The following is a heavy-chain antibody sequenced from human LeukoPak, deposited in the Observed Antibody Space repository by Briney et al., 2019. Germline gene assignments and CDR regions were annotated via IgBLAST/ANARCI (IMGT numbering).Heavy chain of an antibody. CDR2: ISGSGGST. Sequence: GGSLRLSCAASGFTFSSYAMSWVRQAPGKGLEWVSAISGSGGSTYYADSVKGRFTISRDNSRNTLYLQFNSLRAEDTAVYYCAKDPYYESSGYYDYWGRGTLVTVSS. CDR3: AKDPYYESSGYYDY. J-gene: IGHJ4*02. D-gene: IGHD3-22*01. CDR1: GFTFSSYA. V-gene: IGHV3-23*01.